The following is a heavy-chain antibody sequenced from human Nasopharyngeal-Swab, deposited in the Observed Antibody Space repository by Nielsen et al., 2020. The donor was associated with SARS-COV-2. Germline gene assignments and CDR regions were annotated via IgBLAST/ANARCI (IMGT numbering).Heavy chain of an antibody. CDR1: GFTFRNSI. Sequence: GGSLRLSCAASGFTFRNSIMNWVRQAPGKGLEWVSSISSAGSYIYYADSVKGRFTISRDNALYLEMKSLRVEDTGVYYCAREDGLDVWGQGTTVTVSS. CDR3: AREDGLDV. V-gene: IGHV3-21*01. J-gene: IGHJ6*02. CDR2: ISSAGSYI.